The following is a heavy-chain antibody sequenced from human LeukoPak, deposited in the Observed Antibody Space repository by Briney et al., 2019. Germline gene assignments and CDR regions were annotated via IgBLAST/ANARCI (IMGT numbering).Heavy chain of an antibody. Sequence: ASVKVSCKASGDTLTSYYMDCVRQAPGQGLEWMGIINPSGGSTSYAQKFQGRVTMTRDTSTSTVYMELSSLRSEDTAVYYCASHYDSSGHYTHDAFDIWGQGTMVTVSS. CDR3: ASHYDSSGHYTHDAFDI. CDR2: INPSGGST. V-gene: IGHV1-46*01. CDR1: GDTLTSYY. D-gene: IGHD3-22*01. J-gene: IGHJ3*02.